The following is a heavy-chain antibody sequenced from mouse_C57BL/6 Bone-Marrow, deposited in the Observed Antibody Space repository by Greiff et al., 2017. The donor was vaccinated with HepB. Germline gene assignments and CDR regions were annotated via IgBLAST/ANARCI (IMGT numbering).Heavy chain of an antibody. Sequence: EVKLQESGPGLVKPSQSLSLTCSVTGYSITSGYYWNWIRQFPGNKLEWMGYISYDGSNNYNPSLKNRISITRDTSKNQFFLKLNSVTTEDTATYYCAREGYYGSSFYWYFDVWGTGTTVTVSS. CDR3: AREGYYGSSFYWYFDV. J-gene: IGHJ1*03. CDR2: ISYDGSN. V-gene: IGHV3-6*01. D-gene: IGHD1-1*01. CDR1: GYSITSGYY.